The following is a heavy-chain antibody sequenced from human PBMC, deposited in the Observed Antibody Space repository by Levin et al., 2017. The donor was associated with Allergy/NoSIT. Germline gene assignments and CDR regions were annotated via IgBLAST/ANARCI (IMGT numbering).Heavy chain of an antibody. CDR3: ARHWGIFAFDI. J-gene: IGHJ3*02. CDR2: IYYSGST. D-gene: IGHD2/OR15-2a*01. Sequence: SPTLSLPCTVSGGSISSSSYYWGWIRQPPGKGLEWIGSIYYSGSTYYNPSLKSRVTISVDTSKNQFSLKLSSVTAADTAVYYCARHWGIFAFDIWGQGTMVTVSS. V-gene: IGHV4-39*01. CDR1: GGSISSSSYY.